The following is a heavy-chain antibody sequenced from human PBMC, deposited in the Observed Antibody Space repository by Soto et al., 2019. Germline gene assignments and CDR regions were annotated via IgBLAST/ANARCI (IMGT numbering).Heavy chain of an antibody. Sequence: QVQLQQWGAGLLKPSETLSLTCAVYGGSFSGYYWSWIRQPPGKGLEWIGEINHSGSTNYNPSLKSRVTISVDTSKNQFSLKLSSVTAADTAVYYCASHTNLSGYYLNWGQGTLVTVSS. D-gene: IGHD3-22*01. CDR2: INHSGST. V-gene: IGHV4-34*01. J-gene: IGHJ4*02. CDR3: ASHTNLSGYYLN. CDR1: GGSFSGYY.